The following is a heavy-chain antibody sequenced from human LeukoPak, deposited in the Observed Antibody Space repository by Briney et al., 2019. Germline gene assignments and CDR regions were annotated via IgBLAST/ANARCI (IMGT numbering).Heavy chain of an antibody. CDR1: GFTVSSSY. CDR3: VKDSGSSSWSTTFDY. Sequence: GGSLRLSCAASGFTVSSSYMSWVRQAPGKGLEWVSVIYSGGSTYYADSVKGRFTISRDNSKNTLYLQMSSLRAVDTAVYYCVKDSGSSSWSTTFDYWGQGTLVTVSS. J-gene: IGHJ4*02. V-gene: IGHV3-66*01. D-gene: IGHD6-13*01. CDR2: IYSGGST.